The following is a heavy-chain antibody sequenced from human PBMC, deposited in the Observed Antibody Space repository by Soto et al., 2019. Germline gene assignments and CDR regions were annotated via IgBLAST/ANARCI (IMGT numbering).Heavy chain of an antibody. D-gene: IGHD3-10*01. CDR1: GFTFSSYG. CDR2: ISYDGSNK. V-gene: IGHV3-30*18. J-gene: IGHJ5*02. CDR3: AKDRRFGVLGFDP. Sequence: QVQLVESGGGVVQPGRSLRLSCAASGFTFSSYGMHWVRQAPGKGLEWVAVISYDGSNKYYADSVKGRFTISRDNSKNTLYLQMNSLRAEDTAVYYCAKDRRFGVLGFDPWGQGTLVTVSS.